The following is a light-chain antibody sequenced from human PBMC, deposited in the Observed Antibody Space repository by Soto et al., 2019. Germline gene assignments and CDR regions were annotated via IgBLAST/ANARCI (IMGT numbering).Light chain of an antibody. J-gene: IGLJ1*01. CDR3: NSYAGSNNCYV. CDR2: EVS. V-gene: IGLV2-8*02. Sequence: LTQPPSASKSPGQSVTISCTGTSSDVGGYNYVSWYQQHPGKAPKLMIYEVSKRPSGVPDRFSGSKSGNTASLTVSGLQAEDEADYYCNSYAGSNNCYVFGTGTKLTVL. CDR1: SSDVGGYNY.